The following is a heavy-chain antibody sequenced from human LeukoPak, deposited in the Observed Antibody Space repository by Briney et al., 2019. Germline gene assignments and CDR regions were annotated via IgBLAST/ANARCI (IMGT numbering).Heavy chain of an antibody. CDR1: GFTFISYS. V-gene: IGHV3-21*01. Sequence: GGSLRLSCAASGFTFISYSMNWVRQAPGKGLDWVSSISSSSSYIYYADSVKGRFTISRDNAKNSLCLQMNSLRAEDTAVYYCARDRDYGDYYGEKAFDIWGQGTMVTVSS. CDR2: ISSSSSYI. CDR3: ARDRDYGDYYGEKAFDI. D-gene: IGHD4-17*01. J-gene: IGHJ3*02.